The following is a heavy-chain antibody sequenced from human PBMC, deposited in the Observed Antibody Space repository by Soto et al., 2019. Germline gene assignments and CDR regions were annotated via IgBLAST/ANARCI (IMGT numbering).Heavy chain of an antibody. CDR2: IYYSGST. CDR3: ARDLAHYYYYYGMDV. D-gene: IGHD5-12*01. V-gene: IGHV4-39*02. J-gene: IGHJ6*02. CDR1: GGSISSSSYY. Sequence: PSETLSLTCTVSGGSISSSSYYWGWIRQPPGKGLEWIGSIYYSGSTYYNPSLKSRVTISVDTSKNQFSLKLSSVTAADTAVYYCARDLAHYYYYYGMDVWGQGTTVTVSS.